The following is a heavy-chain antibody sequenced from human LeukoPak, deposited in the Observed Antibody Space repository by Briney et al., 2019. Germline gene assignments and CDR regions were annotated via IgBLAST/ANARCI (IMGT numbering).Heavy chain of an antibody. CDR2: IRYDGSNK. CDR3: ANRPYGSGSYYLFDY. Sequence: GGSLRLSCAASGFTFSSYGMHWVRQAPGKGLEWVAFIRYDGSNKYYADSVKGRLTISRDNSKNTLYLQMNSLRAEDTAVYYCANRPYGSGSYYLFDYWGQGTLVTVSS. CDR1: GFTFSSYG. D-gene: IGHD3-10*01. J-gene: IGHJ4*02. V-gene: IGHV3-30*02.